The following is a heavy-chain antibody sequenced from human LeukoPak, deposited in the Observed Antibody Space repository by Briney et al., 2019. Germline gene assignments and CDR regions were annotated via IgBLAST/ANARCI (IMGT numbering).Heavy chain of an antibody. V-gene: IGHV3-23*01. CDR1: GFTFSSYA. D-gene: IGHD3-3*01. CDR2: ISGSGGST. J-gene: IGHJ4*02. CDR3: AKDPGKFWSGHDY. Sequence: PGGSLRLSYAASGFTFSSYAMSWVRQAPGKGLEWVSAISGSGGSTYYADSVKGRFTISRDNSKNTLYLQMNSLRGEDTAVYYCAKDPGKFWSGHDYWGQGTLGTVSS.